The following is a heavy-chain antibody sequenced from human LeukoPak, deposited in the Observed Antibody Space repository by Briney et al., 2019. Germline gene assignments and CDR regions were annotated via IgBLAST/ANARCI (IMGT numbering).Heavy chain of an antibody. Sequence: PGRSLRLSCTASGFTFGDYAMSWVRQAPGKGLEWVGFIRSKAYGGTTEYAASVKGRFTISGDDSKSIAYLQMNSLKTEDTAVYYCTRSYYYDSSGYYQLYYFDYWGQGTLVTVSS. CDR3: TRSYYYDSSGYYQLYYFDY. V-gene: IGHV3-49*04. D-gene: IGHD3-22*01. CDR2: IRSKAYGGTT. CDR1: GFTFGDYA. J-gene: IGHJ4*02.